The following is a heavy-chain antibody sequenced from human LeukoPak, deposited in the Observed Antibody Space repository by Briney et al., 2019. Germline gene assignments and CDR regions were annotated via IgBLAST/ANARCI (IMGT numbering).Heavy chain of an antibody. CDR2: TYYSGST. V-gene: IGHV4-59*01. CDR3: ARVSCSGGSCYRVDY. D-gene: IGHD2-15*01. J-gene: IGHJ4*02. CDR1: GGSISSYY. Sequence: PSGTLSLTCAVSGGSISSYYWSWIRQPPGKGLEWIGYTYYSGSTNYNPALKSRVTISVDTSKNQFSLKLSSVTAADTAVYYCARVSCSGGSCYRVDYWGQGTLVTVSS.